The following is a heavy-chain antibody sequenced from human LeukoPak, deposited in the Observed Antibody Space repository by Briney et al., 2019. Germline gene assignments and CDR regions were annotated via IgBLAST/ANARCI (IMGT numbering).Heavy chain of an antibody. V-gene: IGHV1-2*02. Sequence: GASVKVSCKASGYTFTGYYMHWVRQAPGQGLEWMGWINPNSGGTNYAQKFQGRVTMTEDTSTDTAYMELSSLRSEDTAVYYCATIRITMVRGVIVVEYYFDYWGQGTLVTVSS. CDR1: GYTFTGYY. CDR3: ATIRITMVRGVIVVEYYFDY. J-gene: IGHJ4*02. CDR2: INPNSGGT. D-gene: IGHD3-10*01.